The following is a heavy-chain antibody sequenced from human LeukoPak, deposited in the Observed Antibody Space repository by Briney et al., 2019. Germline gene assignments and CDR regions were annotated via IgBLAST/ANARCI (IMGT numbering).Heavy chain of an antibody. J-gene: IGHJ4*02. V-gene: IGHV4-59*01. Sequence: KPTETLSLTCSVSGGSISSYYWSWIRQPPGKGLEWIGYIYYSGRTSYNPSLKSRVTISVDTSKNQFSLKLSSVTAADTAVYYCARSRDGYNYDGVLDYWGQGTLVTVSS. CDR1: GGSISSYY. D-gene: IGHD5-24*01. CDR3: ARSRDGYNYDGVLDY. CDR2: IYYSGRT.